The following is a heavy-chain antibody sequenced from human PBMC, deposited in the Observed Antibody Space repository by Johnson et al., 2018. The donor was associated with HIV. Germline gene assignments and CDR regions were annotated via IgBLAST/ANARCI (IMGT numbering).Heavy chain of an antibody. D-gene: IGHD3-10*01. CDR2: LHRDGTT. CDR3: ARDQTYSFDI. V-gene: IGHV3-66*01. J-gene: IGHJ3*02. CDR1: GFIVSNNY. Sequence: VQLVESGGGVVQPGRSLRLSCAASGFIVSNNYMNWVRQTPGKGLEWVSILHRDGTTYYADSVKGRFTISRDNSKNTLYLQMDRLRAEDTAQYYCARDQTYSFDIWGQGTMVTVSS.